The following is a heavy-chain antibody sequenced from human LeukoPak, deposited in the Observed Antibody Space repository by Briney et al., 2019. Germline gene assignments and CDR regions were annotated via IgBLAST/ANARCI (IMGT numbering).Heavy chain of an antibody. Sequence: PSETLSLTCTVSGGSISLTTYYWAWLRQPPGKGLEWIGTNYYGESANYIPSLKSRVTISVDTSRDQFSLRLTSVTAADTAVYFCAGNYGDPTYFDYWGQGILVTASS. D-gene: IGHD4-17*01. CDR3: AGNYGDPTYFDY. CDR1: GGSISLTTYY. CDR2: NYYGESA. V-gene: IGHV4-39*01. J-gene: IGHJ4*02.